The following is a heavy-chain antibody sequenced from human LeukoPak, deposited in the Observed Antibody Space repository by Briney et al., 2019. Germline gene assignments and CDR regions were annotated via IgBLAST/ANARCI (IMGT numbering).Heavy chain of an antibody. CDR3: AREVLWFGELKGDTDY. D-gene: IGHD3-10*01. V-gene: IGHV3-21*01. CDR1: GFTFSSYS. J-gene: IGHJ4*02. Sequence: ESGRSLRLSCAASGFTFSSYSMNWVRQAPGKGLEWVSSISSSSSYIYYADSVKGRFTISRDNAKNSLYLQMNSLRAEDTAVYYCAREVLWFGELKGDTDYWGQGTLVTVSS. CDR2: ISSSSSYI.